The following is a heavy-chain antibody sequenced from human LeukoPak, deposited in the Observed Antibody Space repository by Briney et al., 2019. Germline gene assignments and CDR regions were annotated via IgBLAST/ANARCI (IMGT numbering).Heavy chain of an antibody. CDR1: GFTFSSYA. V-gene: IGHV3-30-3*01. J-gene: IGHJ4*02. D-gene: IGHD3-10*01. CDR3: AREGYYYGSGSYYYFDY. CDR2: ISYDGSNK. Sequence: GGSLRLSCAASGFTFSSYAMHWVRQAPGKGLEWVAVISYDGSNKYYADSVKDRFTISRDNSKNTLYLQMNSLRAEDTAVYYCAREGYYYGSGSYYYFDYWGQGTLVTVSS.